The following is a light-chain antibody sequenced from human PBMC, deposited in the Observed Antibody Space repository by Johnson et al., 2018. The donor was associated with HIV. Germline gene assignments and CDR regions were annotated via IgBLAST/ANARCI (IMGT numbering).Light chain of an antibody. CDR2: DNN. CDR1: SSNIGNNY. V-gene: IGLV1-51*01. Sequence: QSVLTQPPSVSAAPGQKVTISCSGSSSNIGNNYVSWYQQLPGTAPKLLIYDNNKRPSGIPDRFSGSKSGTSATLGITGLQTGDEADYYCGTGERSLSAGGFGTGTTVTV. CDR3: GTGERSLSAGG. J-gene: IGLJ1*01.